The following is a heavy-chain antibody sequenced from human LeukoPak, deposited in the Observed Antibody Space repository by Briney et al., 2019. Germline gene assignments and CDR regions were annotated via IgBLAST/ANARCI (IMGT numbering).Heavy chain of an antibody. CDR3: AIVATTQLFDS. CDR1: GYTFAGCY. V-gene: IGHV1-2*02. D-gene: IGHD5-12*01. J-gene: IGHJ4*02. Sequence: ASVKVSFKSSGYTFAGCYLHWVRHAPGQGLEWMGLINPNSGGTNYTQKFQGRVTMTRDTSINTAYMELSRLRSDDTAVYYCAIVATTQLFDSWGQGTLVTVSS. CDR2: INPNSGGT.